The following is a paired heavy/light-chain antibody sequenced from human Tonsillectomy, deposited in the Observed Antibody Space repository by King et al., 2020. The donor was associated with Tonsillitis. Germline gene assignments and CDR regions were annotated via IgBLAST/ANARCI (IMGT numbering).Light chain of an antibody. V-gene: IGKV1-16*02. CDR2: VAS. CDR1: QGISNY. Sequence: DIQMTQSPSSLSASVGDRVTITCRASQGISNYLAWFQQKPGKAPKSLIYVASSLQSGVPSKFSGSGSGTDFTLTISSLQPEDFATYYCQQYNSYPWTFGQGTKVEIK. J-gene: IGKJ1*01. CDR3: QQYNSYPWT.
Heavy chain of an antibody. Sequence: QVTLRESGPALVKATQTLTLTCTFSGFSLSTSEMCVSWIRQPPGKALEWLALIDWGDDKSYSTSLKTRLTISKDTSKNQVVLTMTNMDPVDTATYYCARTWCSGHRGDYYYYGMDVWGQGTTVTVSS. V-gene: IGHV2-70*01. CDR3: ARTWCSGHRGDYYYYGMDV. CDR2: IDWGDDK. CDR1: GFSLSTSEMC. J-gene: IGHJ6*02. D-gene: IGHD6-19*01.